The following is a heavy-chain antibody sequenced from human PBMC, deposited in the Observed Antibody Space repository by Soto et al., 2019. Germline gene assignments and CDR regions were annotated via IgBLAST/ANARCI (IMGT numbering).Heavy chain of an antibody. CDR3: ARERFCSGGSCYSLGWFDP. J-gene: IGHJ5*02. D-gene: IGHD2-15*01. Sequence: QVQLVQSGAEVKKPGSSVKVSCKASGGTFSSYAISWVRQAPGQGLEWMGGIIPIFGTANYAQKFQGRVTITADESTSTAYMELSSLRSEDTAVYYCARERFCSGGSCYSLGWFDPWGQGTLVTVSS. CDR1: GGTFSSYA. CDR2: IIPIFGTA. V-gene: IGHV1-69*01.